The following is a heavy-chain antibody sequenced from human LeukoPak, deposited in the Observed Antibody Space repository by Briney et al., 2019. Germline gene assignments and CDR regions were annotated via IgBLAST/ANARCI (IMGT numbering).Heavy chain of an antibody. CDR3: ARGQYDYVWGSYRYTAAFDY. J-gene: IGHJ4*02. CDR2: INPSGGST. D-gene: IGHD3-16*02. CDR1: GYTFTSYY. Sequence: ASVKVSCKASGYTFTSYYMHWVRQAPGQGLEWMGIINPSGGSTSYAQKFQGRVTMTTDTSTSTAYMELRSLRSDDTAVYYCARGQYDYVWGSYRYTAAFDYWGQGTLVTVSS. V-gene: IGHV1-46*01.